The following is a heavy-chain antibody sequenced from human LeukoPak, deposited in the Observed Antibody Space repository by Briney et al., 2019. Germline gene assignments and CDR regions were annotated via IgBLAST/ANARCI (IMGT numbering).Heavy chain of an antibody. CDR3: ASSYYYDSSGYYYDHDFFDY. CDR1: GFTFSSYE. Sequence: GGSLRLSCAASGFTFSSYEMNWVRQAPGKGLEWLSYISSSGTTIKYADSVKGRFTISRDNAKNSLYLQMNSLRAEDTAVYYCASSYYYDSSGYYYDHDFFDYWGQGTLVTVSS. CDR2: ISSSGTTI. J-gene: IGHJ4*02. D-gene: IGHD3-22*01. V-gene: IGHV3-48*03.